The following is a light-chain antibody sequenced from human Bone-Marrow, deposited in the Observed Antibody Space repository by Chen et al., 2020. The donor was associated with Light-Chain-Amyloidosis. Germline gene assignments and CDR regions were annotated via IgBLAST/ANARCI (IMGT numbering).Light chain of an antibody. CDR3: QSADSSGTYEVI. CDR2: RDT. J-gene: IGLJ2*01. CDR1: DLPTKY. V-gene: IGLV3-25*03. Sequence: SYELTQPPSVSVSPGQTAMITCSGDDLPTKYAYWYQQKPGEAPVLVIHRDTERPSGISERFSGSSSGTTATLTNSGVQAKDEADYHCQSADSSGTYEVIFGGGTKLTVL.